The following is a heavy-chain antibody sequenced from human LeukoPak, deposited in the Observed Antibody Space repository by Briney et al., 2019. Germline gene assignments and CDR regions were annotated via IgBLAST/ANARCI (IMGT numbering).Heavy chain of an antibody. CDR2: ISYDGSNK. J-gene: IGHJ6*02. Sequence: GGSLRLSCAVSGFTFSSYAMHWVRQAPGKGLEWVAVISYDGSNKYYADSVKGRFTISRDNSKNTLYLQMNSLTAEDTAVYYCARDRTYYDFWSGYSLYYYYYGMDVWGQGTTVTVSS. CDR1: GFTFSSYA. CDR3: ARDRTYYDFWSGYSLYYYYYGMDV. D-gene: IGHD3-3*01. V-gene: IGHV3-30-3*01.